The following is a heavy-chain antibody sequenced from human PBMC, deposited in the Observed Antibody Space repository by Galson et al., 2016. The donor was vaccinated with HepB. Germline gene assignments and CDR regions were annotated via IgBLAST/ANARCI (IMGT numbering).Heavy chain of an antibody. Sequence: SLRLSCAASGFTFGRYYMTWVRQAPGKGLESVAKIRPDGSESYFVDSVKGRFTISRDNAKNSLYLQMNSLRAEGSAIYYCAGEDFWRFDFWGRGTLVTVSS. CDR3: AGEDFWRFDF. D-gene: IGHD3-3*01. J-gene: IGHJ2*01. V-gene: IGHV3-7*03. CDR1: GFTFGRYY. CDR2: IRPDGSES.